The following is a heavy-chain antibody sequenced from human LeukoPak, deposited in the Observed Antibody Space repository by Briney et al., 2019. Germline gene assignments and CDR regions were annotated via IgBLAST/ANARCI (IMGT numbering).Heavy chain of an antibody. Sequence: GGALRLSCVASGFTFSSYGIHWVRQDPGTGREGVAFIRYDGSNKYYADSVKGRFTISRDNSKNTLYLQMNSLRAEDTALYYCAKLSRPEHSAKRAFDIWGQGTMVTVSS. V-gene: IGHV3-30*02. CDR3: AKLSRPEHSAKRAFDI. CDR2: IRYDGSNK. D-gene: IGHD3-3*02. J-gene: IGHJ3*02. CDR1: GFTFSSYG.